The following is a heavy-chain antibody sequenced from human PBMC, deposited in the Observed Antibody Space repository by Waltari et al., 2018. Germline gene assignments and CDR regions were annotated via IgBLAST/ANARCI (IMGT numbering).Heavy chain of an antibody. CDR1: GGSIRSNY. D-gene: IGHD1-7*01. Sequence: QVQLQESGPGLVKPSETLALTCTVSGGSIRSNYWSWSRQPPGKGLEWSGYIYYSGSTNYNPSLKSRVTLSINTSKNQFSLKLTSVTAADTAVYYCASLGRYTWNYYAFDVWGQGTKVTVSS. CDR2: IYYSGST. V-gene: IGHV4-59*01. J-gene: IGHJ3*01. CDR3: ASLGRYTWNYYAFDV.